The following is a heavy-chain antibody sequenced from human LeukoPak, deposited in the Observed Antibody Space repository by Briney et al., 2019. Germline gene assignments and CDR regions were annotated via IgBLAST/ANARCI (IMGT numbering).Heavy chain of an antibody. V-gene: IGHV3-74*01. D-gene: IGHD4-23*01. Sequence: PGGSLRLSCAASGFTVSSNYMSWVRQAPGKGLVWVSRINSDGSSTSYADSVKGRFTISRDNAKNSLYLQMNSLRAEDTAVYYCARDLTALYGGNPTFDYWGQGTLVTVSS. CDR2: INSDGSST. CDR3: ARDLTALYGGNPTFDY. CDR1: GFTVSSNY. J-gene: IGHJ4*02.